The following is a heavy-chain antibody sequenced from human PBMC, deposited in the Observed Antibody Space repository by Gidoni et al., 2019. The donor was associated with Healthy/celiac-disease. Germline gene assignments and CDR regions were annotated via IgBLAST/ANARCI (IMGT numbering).Heavy chain of an antibody. D-gene: IGHD3-10*01. J-gene: IGHJ4*02. CDR3: ATVRETYGYGSFDY. V-gene: IGHV1-24*01. CDR2: FDPEDGET. CDR1: GYTLTDLA. Sequence: QVQLVQSGAEVTKPGASVQVSCKVSGYTLTDLAMHWVRQAPGKGLEGMGGFDPEDGETIYAQKFQGRVTMTEDTSTDTAYRELSSLRSEDTAVYYWATVRETYGYGSFDYWGQGTLVTGSS.